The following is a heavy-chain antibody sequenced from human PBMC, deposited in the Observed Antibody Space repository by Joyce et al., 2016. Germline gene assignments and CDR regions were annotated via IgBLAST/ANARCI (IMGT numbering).Heavy chain of an antibody. CDR3: ARSSYTNGIFDY. CDR1: GFTFSSYS. CDR2: LSSSSSYI. V-gene: IGHV3-21*01. D-gene: IGHD2-8*01. Sequence: EVQLVESGGGLVKPGGSLRLSCAASGFTFSSYSMSWVHQAPGKVLEWVSSLSSSSSYIKYTDSVKGRFTISRDNAKNSLYLQMNSLRVEDTAVYYCARSSYTNGIFDYWGQGTLVTVSS. J-gene: IGHJ4*02.